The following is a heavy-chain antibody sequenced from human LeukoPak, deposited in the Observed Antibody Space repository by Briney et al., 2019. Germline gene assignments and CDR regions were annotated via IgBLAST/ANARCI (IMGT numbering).Heavy chain of an antibody. CDR3: AKGPSDIVVSYYGMDV. D-gene: IGHD5-12*01. CDR1: GFTFSSYA. CDR2: ISGGGYST. V-gene: IGHV3-23*01. Sequence: GGSLRLSCAASGFTFSSYAMSWVRQAPGKGLEWVSVISGGGYSTYYAASVKGRFTISRDNSKNTLYLQMNSLRAEDTAVYYCAKGPSDIVVSYYGMDVWGQGATVTVSS. J-gene: IGHJ6*02.